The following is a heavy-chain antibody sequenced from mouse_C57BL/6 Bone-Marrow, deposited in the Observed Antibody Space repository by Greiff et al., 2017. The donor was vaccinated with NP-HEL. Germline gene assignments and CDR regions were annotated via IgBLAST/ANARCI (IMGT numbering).Heavy chain of an antibody. J-gene: IGHJ2*01. CDR1: GYTFTNYW. V-gene: IGHV1-63*01. Sequence: QVQLKQSGAELVRPGTSVKMSCKASGYTFTNYWIGWAKQRPGHGLEWIGDIYPGGGYTNYNEKFKGKATLTADKSSSTAYMQFSSLTSEDAAIYYGARSRYYGRGFDYWGQGTTLTVSS. D-gene: IGHD1-1*01. CDR3: ARSRYYGRGFDY. CDR2: IYPGGGYT.